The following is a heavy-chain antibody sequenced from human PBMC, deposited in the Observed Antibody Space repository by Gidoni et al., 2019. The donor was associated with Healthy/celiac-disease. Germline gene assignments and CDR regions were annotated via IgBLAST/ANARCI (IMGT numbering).Heavy chain of an antibody. CDR3: ARGPFFGVVNYGMDV. Sequence: EVQLVESGGGLVQPGGSLRLSCAASGFTFSSYDMHWVRQATGKGLEWVSAIGTAGDTYYPGSVKGRVTISREKAKNSLYLQMNSLRAEDTAVYYCARGPFFGVVNYGMDVWGQGTTVTVSS. CDR2: IGTAGDT. V-gene: IGHV3-13*01. D-gene: IGHD3-3*01. CDR1: GFTFSSYD. J-gene: IGHJ6*02.